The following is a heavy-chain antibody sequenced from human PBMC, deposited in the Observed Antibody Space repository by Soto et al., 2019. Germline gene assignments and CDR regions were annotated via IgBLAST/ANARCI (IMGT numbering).Heavy chain of an antibody. Sequence: GGSLRLSCAASGFTFSSYAMSWVRQAPGKGLEWVSAISGSGGRTYYADSVKGRFTISRDNSKNTLYLQMNSLRAEDTAVYYCAKPEGPTIFPTYVMDVWGQGTTVTGSS. V-gene: IGHV3-23*01. D-gene: IGHD3-3*01. CDR2: ISGSGGRT. CDR1: GFTFSSYA. J-gene: IGHJ6*02. CDR3: AKPEGPTIFPTYVMDV.